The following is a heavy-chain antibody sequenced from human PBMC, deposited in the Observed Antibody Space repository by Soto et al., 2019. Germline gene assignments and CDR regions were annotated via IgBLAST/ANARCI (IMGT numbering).Heavy chain of an antibody. CDR1: GFNFSNHW. J-gene: IGHJ4*02. CDR3: AREYSGSYYDY. D-gene: IGHD1-26*01. Sequence: PGGSLRLSCAASGFNFSNHWMHWVRQRPAEGLVWVSRITSDGKSKAYAESVKGRFAISRDNAKNTLYLQMNGLTAEDTAVYYCAREYSGSYYDYWGQGTLVTVSS. V-gene: IGHV3-74*01. CDR2: ITSDGKSK.